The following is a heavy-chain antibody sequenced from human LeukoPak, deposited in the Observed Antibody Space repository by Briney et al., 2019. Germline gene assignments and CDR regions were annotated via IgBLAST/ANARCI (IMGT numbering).Heavy chain of an antibody. Sequence: SQTLSLTCTVSGGSLSSGGYYWSWIRQHPGKGLEWIGYIYYSGSTYYNPSLKSRVTISVDTSKNQFSLKLSSVPAADTAVYYCARVVFWVTTVTLWGYYFDYWGQGTLVTVSS. CDR2: IYYSGST. V-gene: IGHV4-31*03. J-gene: IGHJ4*02. CDR3: ARVVFWVTTVTLWGYYFDY. CDR1: GGSLSSGGYY. D-gene: IGHD4-4*01.